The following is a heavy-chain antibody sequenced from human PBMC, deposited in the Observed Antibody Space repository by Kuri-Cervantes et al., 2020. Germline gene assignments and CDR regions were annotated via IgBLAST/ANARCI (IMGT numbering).Heavy chain of an antibody. CDR1: GFTFSNAW. J-gene: IGHJ6*03. CDR2: IKSKTDGGTT. CDR3: ARAEVPAAIELSYYYYYMDV. V-gene: IGHV3-15*05. Sequence: GESLKISCAASGFTFSNAWMSWVRQAPGKGLEWVGRIKSKTDGGTTDYAAPVKGRFTISRDVSKNTLYLQMNSLRAEDTALYYCARAEVPAAIELSYYYYYMDVWGKGTTVTVSS. D-gene: IGHD2-2*01.